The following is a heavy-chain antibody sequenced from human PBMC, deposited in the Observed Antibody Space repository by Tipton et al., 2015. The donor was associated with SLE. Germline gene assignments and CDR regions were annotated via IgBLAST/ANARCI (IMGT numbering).Heavy chain of an antibody. V-gene: IGHV4-4*09. D-gene: IGHD2-15*01. Sequence: TLSLTCAVYGGSFSGYYWSWIRQPAGKGLEWIGYIYTSGSTNYNPSLKSRVTISVDTSKNQFSLKLSSVTAADTAVYYCAREVALPDYWGQGTLVTVSS. J-gene: IGHJ4*02. CDR3: AREVALPDY. CDR2: IYTSGST. CDR1: GGSFSGYY.